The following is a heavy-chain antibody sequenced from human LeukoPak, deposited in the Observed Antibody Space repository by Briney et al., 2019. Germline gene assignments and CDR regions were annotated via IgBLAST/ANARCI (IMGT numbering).Heavy chain of an antibody. CDR3: ARGNLPPDIYSSSTAWFGP. D-gene: IGHD6-6*01. CDR2: ISGSGTST. CDR1: GFTFSTYA. J-gene: IGHJ5*02. V-gene: IGHV3-23*01. Sequence: GGSLRLSCAASGFTFSTYAMSWVRRAPGKGLEWVSSISGSGTSTYYADSLKGRFTISRDNSKNTLYLQMNSLRADDTAVYYCARGNLPPDIYSSSTAWFGPWGQGTLVTVSS.